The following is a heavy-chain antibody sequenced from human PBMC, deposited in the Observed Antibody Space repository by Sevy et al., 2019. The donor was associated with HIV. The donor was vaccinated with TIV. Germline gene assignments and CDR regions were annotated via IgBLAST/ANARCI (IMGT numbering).Heavy chain of an antibody. V-gene: IGHV3-23*01. Sequence: GGSLRLSCAASGLTFSNYAMSWIRQAPGKGLEWVSALGGSGGSTFYADSVRGRFTISRDNSKNTLYLQMNSLRAEDTAVYYCTKDITIIVGDAFDVWGLWTMVTVSS. J-gene: IGHJ3*01. CDR1: GLTFSNYA. CDR3: TKDITIIVGDAFDV. D-gene: IGHD3-22*01. CDR2: LGGSGGST.